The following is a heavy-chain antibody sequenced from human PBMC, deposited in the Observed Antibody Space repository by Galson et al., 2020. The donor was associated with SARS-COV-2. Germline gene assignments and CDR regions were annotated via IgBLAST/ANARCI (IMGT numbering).Heavy chain of an antibody. CDR2: INWNGGST. J-gene: IGHJ6*03. CDR1: GFTFDDYG. Sequence: GESLKISCAASGFTFDDYGMSWVRQAPGKGLEWVSGINWNGGSTGYADSVKGRFTISRDNAKNPLYLQMNSLRAEDTALYHCATAMGSTAPYYYYMDVWGKGTTVTVSS. V-gene: IGHV3-20*01. D-gene: IGHD4-17*01. CDR3: ATAMGSTAPYYYYMDV.